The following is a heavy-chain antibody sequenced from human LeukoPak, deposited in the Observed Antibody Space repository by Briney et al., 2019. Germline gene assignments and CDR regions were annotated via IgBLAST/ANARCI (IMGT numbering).Heavy chain of an antibody. CDR1: GGSISSYY. J-gene: IGHJ4*02. Sequence: PSETLSLTCTVSGGSISSYYWSWIRQPPGKGLEWIGSIYYSGSTYYNPSLKSRVTISVDTSKNQFSLKLSSVTAADTAVYYCARHGDDPDTATLGGFFDYWGQGTLVTVSS. D-gene: IGHD5-18*01. CDR2: IYYSGST. CDR3: ARHGDDPDTATLGGFFDY. V-gene: IGHV4-39*01.